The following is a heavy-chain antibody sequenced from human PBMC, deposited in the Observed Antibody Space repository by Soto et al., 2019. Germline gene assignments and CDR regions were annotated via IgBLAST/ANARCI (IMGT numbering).Heavy chain of an antibody. CDR2: IMPIFGRA. V-gene: IGHV1-69*12. D-gene: IGHD6-19*01. J-gene: IGHJ6*02. CDR1: GGTFSNYA. CDR3: ASWLKEAGIGGTYYYGMDV. Sequence: QVQLVQSGAEVKKPGSSVKVSCKASGGTFSNYAFSWVRQAPGQGLEWLGGIMPIFGRADYPQKFRGRVTITGDDATTTAPRELSSLRSEDTAVYYCASWLKEAGIGGTYYYGMDVWGQGTTVTVSS.